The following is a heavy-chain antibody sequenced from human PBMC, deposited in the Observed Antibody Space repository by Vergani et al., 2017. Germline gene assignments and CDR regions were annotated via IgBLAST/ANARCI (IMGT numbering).Heavy chain of an antibody. CDR1: GGSISSSSYY. Sequence: QLQLQESGPGLVKPSETLSLTCTVSGGSISSSSYYWGWIRQPPGKGLDWIGSIYYSGSTYYNPSLKSRVTISVDTSKNQFSLKLSSVTAADTAVYYCARHSIAVVPPAYYYYYGMDVWGQGTTVTVSS. CDR3: ARHSIAVVPPAYYYYYGMDV. CDR2: IYYSGST. V-gene: IGHV4-39*01. J-gene: IGHJ6*02. D-gene: IGHD6-19*01.